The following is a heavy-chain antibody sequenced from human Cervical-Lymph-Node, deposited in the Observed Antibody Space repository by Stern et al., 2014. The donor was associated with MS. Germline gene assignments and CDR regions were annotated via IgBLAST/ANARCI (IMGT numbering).Heavy chain of an antibody. CDR1: GFTFSTSA. Sequence: QVQLVQSGGGVVQPGRSLRLSCTASGFTFSTSAIRWVRQAPGKGPEWMAIIWYDGSNRYYADSVKGRFTISRDNSKNTLYLQMNSLRAEDTAVYYCAREGGNTAEYFQHWGQGTLVTVSS. CDR2: IWYDGSNR. D-gene: IGHD4-23*01. CDR3: AREGGNTAEYFQH. J-gene: IGHJ1*01. V-gene: IGHV3-33*01.